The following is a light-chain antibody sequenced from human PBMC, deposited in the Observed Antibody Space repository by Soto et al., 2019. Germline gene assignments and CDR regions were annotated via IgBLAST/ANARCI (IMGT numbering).Light chain of an antibody. CDR3: QQTFKTPHP. CDR2: SAS. J-gene: IGKJ2*01. CDR1: QTVSSY. Sequence: DIQMTQSPTSLSASVGDTVTISCRASQTVSSYLNWYQQQPGKAPKLLIYSASTLQTGVPSRFSGSWFGTEYTLTISSTQPADFATCYCQQTFKTPHPFGQGTKVDIK. V-gene: IGKV1-39*01.